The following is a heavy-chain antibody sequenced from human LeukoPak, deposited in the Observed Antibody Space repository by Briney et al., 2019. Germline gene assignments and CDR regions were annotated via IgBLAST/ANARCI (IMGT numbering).Heavy chain of an antibody. CDR2: IIPIFGTA. CDR3: ARATIFGVVIEEGWFDP. D-gene: IGHD3-3*01. CDR1: GGTFSSYA. Sequence: ASVKVSCKASGGTFSSYAISWVRQAPGQGLEWMGGIIPIFGTANYAQKFQGRVTITADESTSTAYMELSSLRSEDTAVYYCARATIFGVVIEEGWFDPWGQGTLVTVSS. V-gene: IGHV1-69*13. J-gene: IGHJ5*02.